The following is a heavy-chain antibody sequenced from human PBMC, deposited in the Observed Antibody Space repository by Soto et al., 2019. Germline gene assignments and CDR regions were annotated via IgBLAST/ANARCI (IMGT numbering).Heavy chain of an antibody. Sequence: EVQLLESGGGLVQPGGSLRLFCAASGFTFSSHVMNWVRQAPGKGLEWVAAISGGGGTTYYGDSVEGRFTMSRDNSKNTLYLQMNSLRADDTAVYYCARGPRAPPPHDYGMDVWGQGTTVTVSS. CDR3: ARGPRAPPPHDYGMDV. J-gene: IGHJ6*02. CDR2: ISGGGGTT. V-gene: IGHV3-23*01. CDR1: GFTFSSHV.